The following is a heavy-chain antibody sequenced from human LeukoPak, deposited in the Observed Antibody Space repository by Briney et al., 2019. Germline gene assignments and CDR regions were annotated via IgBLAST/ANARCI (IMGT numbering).Heavy chain of an antibody. D-gene: IGHD3-3*01. V-gene: IGHV3-43*02. J-gene: IGHJ4*02. CDR3: AKGDVGRFLEWLLKGGDYFDY. CDR2: TSGDGGST. Sequence: PGGSLRLSCAASGFTFDDYAMHWVRQAPGKGLEWVSLTSGDGGSTYYADSVKGRFTISRDNSKNSLYLQMNSLRTEDTALYYCAKGDVGRFLEWLLKGGDYFDYWGQGTLVTVSS. CDR1: GFTFDDYA.